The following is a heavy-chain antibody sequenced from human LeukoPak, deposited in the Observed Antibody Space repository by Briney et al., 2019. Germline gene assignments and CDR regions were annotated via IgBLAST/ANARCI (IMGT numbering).Heavy chain of an antibody. Sequence: GESLKISCKGSGYSFTSYWIGWVRQTPGKGLEWMGIICPGDSDTRYSPSFQGQVTISADKSISTAYLQWSSLKASDTAMYYCARQDYYDSSGYLLTFDIWGQGTMVTVSS. CDR3: ARQDYYDSSGYLLTFDI. CDR1: GYSFTSYW. CDR2: ICPGDSDT. V-gene: IGHV5-51*01. D-gene: IGHD3-22*01. J-gene: IGHJ3*02.